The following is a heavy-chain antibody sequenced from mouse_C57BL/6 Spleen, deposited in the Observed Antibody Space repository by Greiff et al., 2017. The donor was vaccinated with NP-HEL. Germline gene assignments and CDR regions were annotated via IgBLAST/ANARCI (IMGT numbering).Heavy chain of an antibody. CDR2: IYPGDGDT. Sequence: QVQLQQSGPELVKPGASVKISCKASGYAFSSSWMNWVKQRPGKGLEWIGRIYPGDGDTNYNGKFKGKATLTADKSSSTAYMQLSSLTSEDSAVYCCARSITTVVAPYYYAMDYWGQGTSVTVSS. CDR1: GYAFSSSW. D-gene: IGHD1-1*01. CDR3: ARSITTVVAPYYYAMDY. V-gene: IGHV1-82*01. J-gene: IGHJ4*01.